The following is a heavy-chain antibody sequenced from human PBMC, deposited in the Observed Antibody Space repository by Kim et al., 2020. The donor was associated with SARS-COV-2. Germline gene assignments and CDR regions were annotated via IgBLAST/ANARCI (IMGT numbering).Heavy chain of an antibody. V-gene: IGHV3-33*05. Sequence: GGSLRLSCAASGFTFSSYGIHWVRQAPGKGLEWVAVISYDGSNKYYADSVKGRFTISRDNSKNTLFLQMNSLRAEDTAVYYCARDRPYYYVSGGLSLLGMDVWGQGTTVTVSS. CDR1: GFTFSSYG. CDR2: ISYDGSNK. CDR3: ARDRPYYYVSGGLSLLGMDV. J-gene: IGHJ6*02. D-gene: IGHD3-10*01.